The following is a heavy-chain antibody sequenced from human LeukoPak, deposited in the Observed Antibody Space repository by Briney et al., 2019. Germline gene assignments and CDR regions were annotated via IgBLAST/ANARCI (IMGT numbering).Heavy chain of an antibody. CDR1: GGPISSYY. V-gene: IGHV4-59*01. J-gene: IGHJ4*02. CDR2: IYYSGST. CDR3: ARMNCSGGSCAVDY. Sequence: SETLSLTCTVSGGPISSYYWSWIRQPPGKGLEWIGYIYYSGSTNYNPSLKSRVTISVDTSKNQFSLKLSSVTAADTAVYYCARMNCSGGSCAVDYWGQGTLVTVSS. D-gene: IGHD2-15*01.